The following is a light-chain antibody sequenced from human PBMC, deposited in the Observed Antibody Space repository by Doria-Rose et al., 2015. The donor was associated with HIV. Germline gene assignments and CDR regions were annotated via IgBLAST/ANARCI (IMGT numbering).Light chain of an antibody. V-gene: IGKV3-20*01. CDR1: QSFSSTY. Sequence: TQSPGTLSLSPGERATLSCRASQSFSSTYLAWYQQKPGQAPSLLIYDGSTRATGIPDRFSASGSGTDFTLTINRLEPEDFALYYCRQYGTSWTFGQGTKVGI. CDR3: RQYGTSWT. J-gene: IGKJ1*01. CDR2: DGS.